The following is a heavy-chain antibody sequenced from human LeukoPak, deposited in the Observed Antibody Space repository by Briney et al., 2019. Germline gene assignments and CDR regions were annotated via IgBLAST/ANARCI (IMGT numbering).Heavy chain of an antibody. CDR2: ISYDGSNK. Sequence: GGSLRLSCAASGFTFSSYGMHWVRQAPGKGLEWVAVISYDGSNKYYADSVKGRFTISRDNSENTLYLQMNSLRAEDTAVYYCAKDRDTAMVYYFDYWGQGTLVTVSS. D-gene: IGHD5-18*01. CDR3: AKDRDTAMVYYFDY. CDR1: GFTFSSYG. V-gene: IGHV3-30*18. J-gene: IGHJ4*02.